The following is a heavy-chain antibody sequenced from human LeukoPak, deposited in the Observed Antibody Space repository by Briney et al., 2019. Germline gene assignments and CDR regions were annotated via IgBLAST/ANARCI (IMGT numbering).Heavy chain of an antibody. Sequence: SETLSLTCTVSGGSISSYYWSWIRQPAGKGLEWIGRIYTSGSTNYNPSLKSRVTMSVDTSKNQFSLKLSSVTAADTAVYYCARGGYDFWSGYYTGDYYYYMDVWGKGTTVTVSS. D-gene: IGHD3-3*01. CDR1: GGSISSYY. CDR2: IYTSGST. J-gene: IGHJ6*03. CDR3: ARGGYDFWSGYYTGDYYYYMDV. V-gene: IGHV4-4*07.